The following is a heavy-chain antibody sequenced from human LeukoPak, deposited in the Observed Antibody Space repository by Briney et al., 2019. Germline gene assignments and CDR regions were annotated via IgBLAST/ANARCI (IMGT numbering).Heavy chain of an antibody. Sequence: GGSLRLSCAGSGFTFSNYHMNWVRQAPGEGLKWVSSISNSGSYIYYSDSVKGRFTISRDNAKNSLYLQMNSLRAEDTAVYYCARGGLRSYYFDYWGQGTLVTVSS. CDR2: ISNSGSYI. D-gene: IGHD5/OR15-5a*01. J-gene: IGHJ4*02. CDR3: ARGGLRSYYFDY. V-gene: IGHV3-21*01. CDR1: GFTFSNYH.